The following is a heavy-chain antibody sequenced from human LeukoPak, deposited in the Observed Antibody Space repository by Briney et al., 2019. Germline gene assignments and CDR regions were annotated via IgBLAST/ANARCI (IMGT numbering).Heavy chain of an antibody. J-gene: IGHJ4*02. CDR1: GGSISSSNW. CDR3: ARAGGGDYYYGSGSYSHFDY. Sequence: SETLSLTCAVSGGSISSSNWWSWVRQPPGKGLEWIGEIYHSGSTNYNPSLKSRVTISVDKSKNQFSLKLSSVTAADTAVYYCARAGGGDYYYGSGSYSHFDYWGQGTLVTVSS. D-gene: IGHD3-10*01. CDR2: IYHSGST. V-gene: IGHV4-4*02.